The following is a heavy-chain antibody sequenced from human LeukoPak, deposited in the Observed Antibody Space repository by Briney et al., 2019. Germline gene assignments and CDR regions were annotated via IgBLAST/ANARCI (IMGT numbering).Heavy chain of an antibody. V-gene: IGHV3-21*01. Sequence: GGSLRLSCAASGFTVSSYEMNWVRQAPGKGLEWVSSISSSSSYIYYADSVKGRFTISRDNAENSLYLQMNSLRAEDTAVYYCARVDSGSYDYWGQGTLVTVSS. CDR1: GFTVSSYE. J-gene: IGHJ4*02. CDR3: ARVDSGSYDY. CDR2: ISSSSSYI. D-gene: IGHD1-26*01.